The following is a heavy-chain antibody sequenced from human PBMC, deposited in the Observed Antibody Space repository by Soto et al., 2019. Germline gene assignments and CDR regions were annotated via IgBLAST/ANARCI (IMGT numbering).Heavy chain of an antibody. V-gene: IGHV3-30-3*01. CDR3: ARGGVSTVTTPHLDY. Sequence: GGSLRLSCAASGFTFSSYAMHWVRQAPGKGLVWVAVITYDGSNKNYADSVKGRFTISRDNSKNTLYLQMNSLRAEDTAVYYCARGGVSTVTTPHLDYWGQGTLVTVSS. CDR1: GFTFSSYA. J-gene: IGHJ4*02. CDR2: ITYDGSNK. D-gene: IGHD4-17*01.